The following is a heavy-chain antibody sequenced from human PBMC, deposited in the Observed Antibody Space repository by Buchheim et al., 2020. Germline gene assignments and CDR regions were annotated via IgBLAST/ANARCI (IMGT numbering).Heavy chain of an antibody. CDR2: IYYSGST. V-gene: IGHV4-59*08. D-gene: IGHD2-15*01. CDR1: GGSISSYY. Sequence: QVQLQESGPGLVKPSETLSLTCTVSGGSISSYYWSWIRQPPGKGLEWIGYIYYSGSTNYNPSLKSRVTISVDTSKNPFSLKLSSVTAADTAVYYCARLAGYCSGGSCYGGRFDYWGQGTL. CDR3: ARLAGYCSGGSCYGGRFDY. J-gene: IGHJ4*02.